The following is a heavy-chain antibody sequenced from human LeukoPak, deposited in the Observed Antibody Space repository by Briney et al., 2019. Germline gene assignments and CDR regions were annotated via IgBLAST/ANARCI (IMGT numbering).Heavy chain of an antibody. V-gene: IGHV3-23*01. CDR1: GFTFSSYA. Sequence: GGSLRLSCEASGFTFSSYAMSWVRQAPGKGLAWVSVISSSADSTYYADSVKGRFIISRDNSKNTLYLQMNNLRAEDTAVYYCAKPLEKYTYGGNFDYWGQGLLVTVSS. CDR2: ISSSADST. D-gene: IGHD4-23*01. CDR3: AKPLEKYTYGGNFDY. J-gene: IGHJ4*02.